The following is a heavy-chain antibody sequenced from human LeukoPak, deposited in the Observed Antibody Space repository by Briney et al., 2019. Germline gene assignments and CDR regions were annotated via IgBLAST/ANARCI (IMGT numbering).Heavy chain of an antibody. D-gene: IGHD4-17*01. CDR2: ISSSGSTI. J-gene: IGHJ4*02. CDR3: ASLDYGDSKDDY. V-gene: IGHV3-48*03. Sequence: GRSLRLSCADSGLTFSSYEMNSVRQAPGKGPEWVSYISSSGSTIYYADSVKGRFTISRDNAKNSLYLQMNSLRAEDTAVYYCASLDYGDSKDDYCGQGTLVTVSS. CDR1: GLTFSSYE.